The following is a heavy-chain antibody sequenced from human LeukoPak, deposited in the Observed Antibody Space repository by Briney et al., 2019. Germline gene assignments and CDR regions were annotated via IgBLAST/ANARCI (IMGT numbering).Heavy chain of an antibody. CDR1: GYKFTGFY. D-gene: IGHD7-27*01. V-gene: IGHV1-2*02. Sequence: ASVRVSCKASGYKFTGFYMHWVRQAPGQGLEWMGWINPNSGGTKYAQKFQGRVTMTRDTSISTADMELTRLRSDDTAVYYCARGQTQAGEPGRWYFDLWGRGTLVTVSS. J-gene: IGHJ2*01. CDR2: INPNSGGT. CDR3: ARGQTQAGEPGRWYFDL.